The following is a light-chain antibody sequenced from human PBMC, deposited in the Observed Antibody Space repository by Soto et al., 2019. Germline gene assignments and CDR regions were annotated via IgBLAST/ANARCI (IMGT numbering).Light chain of an antibody. Sequence: DIQMTQSPSSLSASVGDRVTITCQASQDISNCLNWFQQKPGRAPKLLIYDASNLETGVPSRFSGSGSGTHFTFTISSLQPEDIATYYCQQYDILPVTFGQGTRLEIK. CDR3: QQYDILPVT. V-gene: IGKV1-33*01. CDR2: DAS. J-gene: IGKJ5*01. CDR1: QDISNC.